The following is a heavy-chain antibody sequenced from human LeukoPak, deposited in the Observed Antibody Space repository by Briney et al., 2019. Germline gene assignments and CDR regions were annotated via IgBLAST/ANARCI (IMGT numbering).Heavy chain of an antibody. CDR3: AKDHSGCCYDLDY. D-gene: IGHD2-15*01. CDR2: ISRSGGST. V-gene: IGHV3-23*01. J-gene: IGHJ4*02. Sequence: PGGSLRLSCAASGFTFSSYAMSWVRQAPGKGLEWVSAISRSGGSTYYADSVKGRFTISRDTSNTTPYLQMNSLRAEDRAVYYCAKDHSGCCYDLDYWGQGTLVSVSS. CDR1: GFTFSSYA.